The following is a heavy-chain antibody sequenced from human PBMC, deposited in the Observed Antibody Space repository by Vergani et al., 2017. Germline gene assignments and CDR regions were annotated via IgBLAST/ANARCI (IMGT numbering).Heavy chain of an antibody. V-gene: IGHV4-59*02. CDR2: LSTTGGA. J-gene: IGHJ5*02. CDR1: GVSVTDYN. D-gene: IGHD6-13*01. Sequence: QAQLQESGPGLVKPSETLSLTCHVFGVSVTDYNCNWIRQAPGKGLEWIGSLSTTGGATHAGHNPSLKSRVSIQVDTSKSQFSLRLTSVTAADSAIYYCAGDTHSWQRADRWGQGLLVSVSS. CDR3: AGDTHSWQRADR.